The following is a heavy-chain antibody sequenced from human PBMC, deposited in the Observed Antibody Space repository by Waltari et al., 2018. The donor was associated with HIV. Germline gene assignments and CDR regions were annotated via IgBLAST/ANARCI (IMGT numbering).Heavy chain of an antibody. V-gene: IGHV1-2*02. CDR3: ARDPATVSSGMDV. Sequence: QVQLVQSETQVKKPGASLKVSCKASGYRFIGFYIHWVRQAPGQGLECVRYINPTRGATYYAQKFQGRGTRTGDPSISTAYMEITTLRSDDTAIYYCARDPATVSSGMDVWGQGTTVIVSS. CDR2: INPTRGAT. J-gene: IGHJ6*02. CDR1: GYRFIGFY. D-gene: IGHD3-3*01.